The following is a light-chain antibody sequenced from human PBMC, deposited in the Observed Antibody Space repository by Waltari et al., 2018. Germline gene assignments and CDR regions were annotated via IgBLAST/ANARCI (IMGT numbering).Light chain of an antibody. CDR1: QSVSSNY. Sequence: EIVLTLSPGTLSLSPGERATLSCRASQSVSSNYLAWYQQKPGQAPRLLINGASTRATGIPDRFSGSGSGTDFTLTISRLEPEDFVVYYCQQYGSSPVTFGQGTRVEI. CDR3: QQYGSSPVT. V-gene: IGKV3-20*01. CDR2: GAS. J-gene: IGKJ5*01.